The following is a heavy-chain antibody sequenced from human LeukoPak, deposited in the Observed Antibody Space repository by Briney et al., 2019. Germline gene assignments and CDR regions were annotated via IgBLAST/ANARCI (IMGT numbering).Heavy chain of an antibody. D-gene: IGHD3-9*01. Sequence: PGGSLRLSCAASGFSFSSNCMSWVRQAPGKGLEWVAVIWYDGSNKYYADSVKGRFTISRDNSKNTLYLQMNSLRAEDTAVYYCARDGSGDDILTGYFFDYWGQGTLVTVSS. CDR2: IWYDGSNK. CDR1: GFSFSSNC. CDR3: ARDGSGDDILTGYFFDY. V-gene: IGHV3-33*08. J-gene: IGHJ4*02.